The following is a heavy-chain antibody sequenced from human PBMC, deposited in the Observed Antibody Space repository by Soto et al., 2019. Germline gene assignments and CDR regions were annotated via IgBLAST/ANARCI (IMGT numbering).Heavy chain of an antibody. CDR2: IIPIFGTA. V-gene: IGHV1-69*01. J-gene: IGHJ4*02. CDR3: ANFGGTISGHDY. Sequence: QVQLVQSGAEVKKPGSSVKVSCKASGGTFSSYAISWVRQAPGQGLEWRGGIIPIFGTANYAQKFQGRVTITADESTRTAYMELSSLRSKDTAVYYCANFGGTISGHDYWGQGTLVTVSS. D-gene: IGHD3-16*01. CDR1: GGTFSSYA.